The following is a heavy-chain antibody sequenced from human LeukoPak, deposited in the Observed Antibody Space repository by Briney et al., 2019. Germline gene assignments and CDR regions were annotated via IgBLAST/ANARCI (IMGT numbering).Heavy chain of an antibody. J-gene: IGHJ3*02. D-gene: IGHD5-24*01. CDR1: GFTFSSYW. Sequence: GGSLRLSCAASGFTFSSYWMHWVRQAPGKGLVWVSRINSDGSSTSYADSVKGRFTISRDNAKSTLYLQMNSLRAEDTAVYYCAIVEMATPDAFDIWGQGTMVTVSS. V-gene: IGHV3-74*01. CDR2: INSDGSST. CDR3: AIVEMATPDAFDI.